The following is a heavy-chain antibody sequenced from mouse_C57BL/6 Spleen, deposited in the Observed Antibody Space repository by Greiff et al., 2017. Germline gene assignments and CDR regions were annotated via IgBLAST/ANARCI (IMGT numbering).Heavy chain of an antibody. V-gene: IGHV1-20*01. D-gene: IGHD1-1*01. J-gene: IGHJ3*01. CDR1: GYSFTGYF. CDR2: INPYNGDT. Sequence: EVKLMESGPELVKPGDSVKISCKASGYSFTGYFMNWVMQSHGKSLEWIGRINPYNGDTFYNQKFKGKATLTVGKSSSTAHMELRSLTSEDSAVYYCARGDYCGSSTGSWFAYWGQGTLVTVSA. CDR3: ARGDYCGSSTGSWFAY.